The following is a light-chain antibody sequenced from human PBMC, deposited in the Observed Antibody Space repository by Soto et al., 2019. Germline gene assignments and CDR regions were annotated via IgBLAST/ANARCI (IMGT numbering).Light chain of an antibody. CDR3: QHYNRWPFT. J-gene: IGKJ4*01. V-gene: IGKV3-15*01. CDR1: QSVSAN. Sequence: EIVMTQSPATLSVSPGERATLSCRASQSVSANLAWYQQKPGQAPRLLFYGASTRATGLPARFSGSGSGTEFTLTISSLQSEDFAVYYCQHYNRWPFTFGGGTKVEIK. CDR2: GAS.